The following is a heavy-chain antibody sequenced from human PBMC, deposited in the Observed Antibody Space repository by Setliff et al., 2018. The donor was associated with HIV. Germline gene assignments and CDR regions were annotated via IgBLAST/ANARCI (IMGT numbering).Heavy chain of an antibody. CDR2: IYSSGST. J-gene: IGHJ3*02. D-gene: IGHD3-3*01. V-gene: IGHV4-39*02. CDR1: GGSISNSNYF. CDR3: ARSFSGRYFWSGYYTGPDPKGENAFDI. Sequence: PSETLSLTCTVSGGSISNSNYFWGWIGQPPGKGLEWIGRIYSSGSTYYQPSLQGRVSMSIDSSKNHFSLSLRYVTAADTAVYYCARSFSGRYFWSGYYTGPDPKGENAFDIWGQGTMVTVS.